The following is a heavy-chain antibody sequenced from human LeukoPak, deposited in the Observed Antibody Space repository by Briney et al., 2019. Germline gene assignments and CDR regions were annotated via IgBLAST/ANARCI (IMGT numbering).Heavy chain of an antibody. V-gene: IGHV5-51*01. CDR1: GYSINNYW. Sequence: GESLQISCKGSGYSINNYWIGWVRQMPGKGLEWMGIIHPADSDIRYSPSFQGQVTISADKSISTAYLQWSSLKASDTAMYYCARQEYCSGGSCYTWFDPWGQGTLVIVSS. CDR3: ARQEYCSGGSCYTWFDP. D-gene: IGHD2-15*01. J-gene: IGHJ5*02. CDR2: IHPADSDI.